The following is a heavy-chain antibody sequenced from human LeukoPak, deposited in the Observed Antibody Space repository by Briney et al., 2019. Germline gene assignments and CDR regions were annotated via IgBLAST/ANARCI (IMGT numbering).Heavy chain of an antibody. CDR2: IYYSGST. J-gene: IGHJ4*02. D-gene: IGHD6-6*01. V-gene: IGHV4-31*03. CDR3: ARLSVSSSTREFDH. CDR1: GGSISSGGYY. Sequence: SETLSLTCTVSGGSISSGGYYWSWIRQHPGKGLEWIGYIYYSGSTYYNPSLKSRVTISVDTSKNQFSLKLSSVTAADTAVYYCARLSVSSSTREFDHWGQGTLVTVSS.